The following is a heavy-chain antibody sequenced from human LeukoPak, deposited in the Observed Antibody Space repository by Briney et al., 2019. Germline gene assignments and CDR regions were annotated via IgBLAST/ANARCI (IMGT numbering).Heavy chain of an antibody. V-gene: IGHV1-46*01. D-gene: IGHD3-22*01. CDR1: GYTFTSYY. J-gene: IGHJ5*01. Sequence: GASVKVSCKASGYTFTSYYMHWVRQAPGQGLEWMGIINPSGGSTSYAQKFQGRVTMTRDTSTSTVYMELSSLRSEDTAVYYCARESGSYPWRSWFDSWGQGTLVTVSS. CDR2: INPSGGST. CDR3: ARESGSYPWRSWFDS.